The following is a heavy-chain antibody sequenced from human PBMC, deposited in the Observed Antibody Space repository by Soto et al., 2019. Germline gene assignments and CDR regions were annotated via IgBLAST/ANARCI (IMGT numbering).Heavy chain of an antibody. CDR1: GFTFSSYG. J-gene: IGHJ6*02. Sequence: QVPLVESGGGVVQPGRSLRLSCAASGFTFSSYGMHWVRQAPGKGLEWVAVISYDGSNKYYADSVKGRFTISRDNSKNTLYLQMNSLRAEDTAVYYCAKGSYYDILTDYGMDVWGQGTTVTVSS. V-gene: IGHV3-30*18. D-gene: IGHD3-9*01. CDR2: ISYDGSNK. CDR3: AKGSYYDILTDYGMDV.